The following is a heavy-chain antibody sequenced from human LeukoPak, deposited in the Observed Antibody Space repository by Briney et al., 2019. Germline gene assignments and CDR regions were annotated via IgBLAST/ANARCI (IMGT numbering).Heavy chain of an antibody. CDR3: ARVQGGWYYFDY. D-gene: IGHD2-15*01. CDR2: ISSSSSSK. CDR1: EFTFSTYA. Sequence: PGGSLRLSCAASEFTFSTYAMNWVRQAPGKGLEWVSFISSSSSSKYYADSVKGRFTISRDNAKNSLYLQMNSLRADDTAVYYCARVQGGWYYFDYWGQGTLVTVSS. J-gene: IGHJ4*02. V-gene: IGHV3-21*01.